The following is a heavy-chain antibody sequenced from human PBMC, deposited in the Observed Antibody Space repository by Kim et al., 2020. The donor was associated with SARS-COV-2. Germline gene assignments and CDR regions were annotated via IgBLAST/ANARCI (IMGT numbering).Heavy chain of an antibody. CDR1: GFTFSSYA. CDR2: ISYDGSNK. CDR3: AREIYDILTGYYFYYYGMDV. V-gene: IGHV3-30*04. Sequence: LSLTCAASGFTFSSYAMHWVRQAPGKGLEWVAVISYDGSNKYYADSVKGRFTISRDNSKNTLYLQMNSLRAEDTAVYYCAREIYDILTGYYFYYYGMDVWGQGTTVTVSS. D-gene: IGHD3-9*01. J-gene: IGHJ6*02.